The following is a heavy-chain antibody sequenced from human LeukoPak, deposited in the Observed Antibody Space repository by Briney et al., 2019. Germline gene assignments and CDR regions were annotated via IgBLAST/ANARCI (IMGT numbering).Heavy chain of an antibody. CDR2: IYYSGST. J-gene: IGHJ4*02. D-gene: IGHD3-10*01. CDR3: ARGAPRLLWFGELLFSD. CDR1: GGSISSGGYY. V-gene: IGHV4-31*03. Sequence: SETLSLTCTVSGGSISSGGYYWSWIRQHPGKGLEWIGYIYYSGSTYYNPSLKSRVTISVDTSKNQFSLKLSSVTAADTAVYYCARGAPRLLWFGELLFSDWGQGTLVTVSS.